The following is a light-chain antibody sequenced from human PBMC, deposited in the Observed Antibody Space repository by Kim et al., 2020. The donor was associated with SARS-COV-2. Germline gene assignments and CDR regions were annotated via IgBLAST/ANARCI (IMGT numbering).Light chain of an antibody. CDR3: QAWDSSYV. CDR1: KLGDKY. CDR2: QDS. Sequence: VSVSPGQTASITCSGDKLGDKYASWYQQKPGQSPVLVIYQDSKRPSGIPERFSCANSGNTATLTISGTQAMDEADYYCQAWDSSYVFGTGTKVTVL. V-gene: IGLV3-1*01. J-gene: IGLJ1*01.